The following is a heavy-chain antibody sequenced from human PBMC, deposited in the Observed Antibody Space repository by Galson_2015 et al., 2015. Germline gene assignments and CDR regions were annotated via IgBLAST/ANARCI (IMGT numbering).Heavy chain of an antibody. V-gene: IGHV3-30*18. CDR1: GFIFNNYG. CDR3: AKDSARMIRSLDM. Sequence: SLRLSCAGSGFIFNNYGMHWVRQAPGKGLEWLSVISYDGRNRYYADSVKGRFTISRDMSTSTLYLQINSPRPEDTAVYYCAKDSARMIRSLDMWGQGTMVTVSS. CDR2: ISYDGRNR. J-gene: IGHJ3*02. D-gene: IGHD3-22*01.